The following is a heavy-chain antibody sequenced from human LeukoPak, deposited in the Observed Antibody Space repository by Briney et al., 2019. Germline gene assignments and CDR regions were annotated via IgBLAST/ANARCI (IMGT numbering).Heavy chain of an antibody. CDR2: IYSSGST. CDR1: GGSISSYY. J-gene: IGHJ4*02. CDR3: ARLWDCSSSLDY. Sequence: SETLSLTCTVFGGSISSYYWSWIRQPAGKGLEWIGRIYSSGSTNYNPSLKSRVTTSIDTSKNQVSLKLSSVTAADTAVYYCARLWDCSSSLDYWGQGTLVTVSS. D-gene: IGHD6-6*01. V-gene: IGHV4-4*07.